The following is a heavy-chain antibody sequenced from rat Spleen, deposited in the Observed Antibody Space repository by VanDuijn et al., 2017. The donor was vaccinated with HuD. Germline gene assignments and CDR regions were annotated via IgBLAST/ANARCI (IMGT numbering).Heavy chain of an antibody. Sequence: EVQLVESGGGLVQPGRSLKVSCVASGFIFRNFDMAWVRQAPTKGLEWVASISPSGVPYYRDSVKGRFTVSRENAKSTLYLLMDSRGSEDTATYYCXRXXXSGXXXWFXYXGXXXLVTVS. J-gene: IGHJ3*01. CDR2: ISPSGVP. V-gene: IGHV5-25*01. D-gene: IGHD4-3*01. CDR3: XRXXXSGXXXWFXY. CDR1: GFIFRNFD.